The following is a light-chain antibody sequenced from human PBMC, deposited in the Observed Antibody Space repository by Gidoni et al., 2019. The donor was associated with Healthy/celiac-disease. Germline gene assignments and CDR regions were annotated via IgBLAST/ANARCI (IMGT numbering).Light chain of an antibody. J-gene: IGKJ4*01. CDR1: QSVLYSSNNKNY. CDR2: WAA. V-gene: IGKV4-1*01. Sequence: DIVMTQSPYPLAVSLAERATINCKSSQSVLYSSNNKNYLAWYQQKPGQPPKLLIYWAATRESGVPDRFSGSGSGTDFTLTISSLQAEDVAVYYCQQYYSTLALTFGGGTKVEIK. CDR3: QQYYSTLALT.